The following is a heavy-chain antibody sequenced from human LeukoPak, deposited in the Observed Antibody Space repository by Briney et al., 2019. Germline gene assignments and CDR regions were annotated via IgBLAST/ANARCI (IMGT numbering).Heavy chain of an antibody. V-gene: IGHV3-23*01. CDR1: GFTFSSYA. CDR2: ISGSGGST. D-gene: IGHD6-6*01. Sequence: GGSLRLSCAASGFTFSSYAMSWVRQAPGKGLEWVSAISGSGGSTYYADSVKGRFTISRDNSKNTLYLQMNGLRAEDTAVYYCAKDGDSSSSGYYYSYMDVWGKGTTVTVSS. CDR3: AKDGDSSSSGYYYSYMDV. J-gene: IGHJ6*03.